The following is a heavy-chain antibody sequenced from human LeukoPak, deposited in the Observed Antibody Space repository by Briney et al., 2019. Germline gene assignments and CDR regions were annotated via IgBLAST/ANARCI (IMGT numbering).Heavy chain of an antibody. CDR3: ARGGPDSSDYSSLFDY. J-gene: IGHJ4*02. D-gene: IGHD3-22*01. CDR1: GFTFTNYA. CDR2: LSASGGTT. Sequence: SGGSLRLSCAASGFTFTNYAMAWVRQAPGKGLEWVSSLSASGGTTYCADSVKGRFTISRDNAKNTLHLQMTSLRAEDTAVYYCARGGPDSSDYSSLFDYWGRGILVTVSS. V-gene: IGHV3-23*01.